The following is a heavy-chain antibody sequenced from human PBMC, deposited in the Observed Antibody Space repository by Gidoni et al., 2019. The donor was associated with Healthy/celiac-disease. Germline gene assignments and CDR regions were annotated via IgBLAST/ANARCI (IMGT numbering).Heavy chain of an antibody. CDR3: ARGATTPAFYYYYYMDV. CDR1: GFTFSSYG. CDR2: IWYDGSNK. Sequence: QVQLVESGGGVVQPGRSLRLSCAASGFTFSSYGMHWVRQAPGKGLEWVAVIWYDGSNKYYADSVKGRFTISRDNSKNTLYLQMNSLRAEDTAVYYCARGATTPAFYYYYYMDVWGKGTTVTVSS. V-gene: IGHV3-33*01. D-gene: IGHD2-15*01. J-gene: IGHJ6*03.